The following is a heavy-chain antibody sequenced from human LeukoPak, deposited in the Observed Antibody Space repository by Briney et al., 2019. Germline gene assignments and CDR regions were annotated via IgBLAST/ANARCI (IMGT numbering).Heavy chain of an antibody. CDR3: ARDFDLDGSGSRYYSGMDV. V-gene: IGHV3-21*01. CDR1: GFGLSGIT. Sequence: GGSLRLSCVASGFGLSGITMNWVRQAPGKGLEWVSSITSGGSYTHYADALRGRFTISRDNAKNSLYLHMNSLRAEDTAVYYCARDFDLDGSGSRYYSGMDVWGQGTTVTVSS. J-gene: IGHJ6*02. CDR2: ITSGGSYT. D-gene: IGHD3-10*01.